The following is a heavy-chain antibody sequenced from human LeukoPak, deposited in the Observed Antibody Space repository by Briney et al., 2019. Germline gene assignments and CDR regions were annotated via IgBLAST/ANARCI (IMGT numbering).Heavy chain of an antibody. V-gene: IGHV1-2*02. D-gene: IGHD3-10*01. J-gene: IGHJ4*02. CDR2: INPNSGDT. CDR1: GYTFTSYG. CDR3: ARGAGGFGEFDFDC. Sequence: ASVKVSCKASGYTFTSYGISWVRQAPAQGLEWMGWINPNSGDTSYAQKFQGRVTMTRDTSISTAYVEVNRLISDDTAVYYCARGAGGFGEFDFDCWGQGTLVTVSS.